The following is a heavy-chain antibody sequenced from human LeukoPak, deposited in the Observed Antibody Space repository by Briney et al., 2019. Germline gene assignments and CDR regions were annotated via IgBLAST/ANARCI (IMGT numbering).Heavy chain of an antibody. Sequence: ASVKVSCKVSGYTLTELSMHWVRPAPGKGLEWMDGFDPEDGETIYAQKFQGRVTMTEDTSTDTAYMEMSSLRSVDTGVYYCATGDIVVVPADTLDYWGQGTLVTVSS. D-gene: IGHD2-2*01. J-gene: IGHJ4*02. CDR2: FDPEDGET. V-gene: IGHV1-24*01. CDR3: ATGDIVVVPADTLDY. CDR1: GYTLTELS.